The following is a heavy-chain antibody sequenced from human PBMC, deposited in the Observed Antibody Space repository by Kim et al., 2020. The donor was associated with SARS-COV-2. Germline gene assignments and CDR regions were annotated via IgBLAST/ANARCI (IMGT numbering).Heavy chain of an antibody. Sequence: GGSLRLSCAASGFTFSSYGMHWVRQAPGKGLEWVAVISYDGSNKYYADSVKGRFTISRDNSKNTLYLQMNSLRAEDTAVYYCAKERSGIVVVTATFDYWGPRTLVTVSS. CDR3: AKERSGIVVVTATFDY. V-gene: IGHV3-30*18. CDR1: GFTFSSYG. J-gene: IGHJ4*02. D-gene: IGHD2-21*02. CDR2: ISYDGSNK.